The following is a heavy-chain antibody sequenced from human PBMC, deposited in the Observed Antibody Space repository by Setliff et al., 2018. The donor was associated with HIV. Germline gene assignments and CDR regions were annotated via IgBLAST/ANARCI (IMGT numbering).Heavy chain of an antibody. Sequence: ASVKVSCKASGYSFTSYGMNWVRQAPGQGLEWMGRISTNTGDPMYAQGFTGRFVFSLDITVNTAYLQISSLKTEDTAVHYCARESDDGNFLGWFDPWGQGTLVTVSS. CDR3: ARESDDGNFLGWFDP. J-gene: IGHJ5*02. CDR1: GYSFTSYG. V-gene: IGHV7-4-1*01. CDR2: ISTNTGDP. D-gene: IGHD1-26*01.